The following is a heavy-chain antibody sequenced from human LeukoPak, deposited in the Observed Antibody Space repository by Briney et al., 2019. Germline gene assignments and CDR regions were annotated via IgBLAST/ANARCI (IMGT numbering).Heavy chain of an antibody. Sequence: PSETLSLTCTVSGGSISSSSYYWGWIRQPPGKGLEWIGSIYYSGSTYYNPSLKSRVTISVDTSKNQFSLKLSSVTAADTAVYYCASAHTDFDYWGQGTLVTVSS. CDR3: ASAHTDFDY. D-gene: IGHD4-17*01. V-gene: IGHV4-39*07. CDR1: GGSISSSSYY. CDR2: IYYSGST. J-gene: IGHJ4*02.